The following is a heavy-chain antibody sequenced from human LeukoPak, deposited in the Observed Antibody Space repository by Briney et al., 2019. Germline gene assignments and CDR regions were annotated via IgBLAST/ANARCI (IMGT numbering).Heavy chain of an antibody. CDR1: GYTFTSYY. CDR3: ARDKEIAADGIPAFDY. V-gene: IGHV1-46*01. Sequence: ASVKVSCKASGYTFTSYYMHWVRQAPGQGLEWMGIINPSGGSTSYAQKFQGRVTMTRDMSTSTVYMELSRLRSDDTAVYYCARDKEIAADGIPAFDYWGQGTLVTVSS. D-gene: IGHD6-13*01. J-gene: IGHJ4*02. CDR2: INPSGGST.